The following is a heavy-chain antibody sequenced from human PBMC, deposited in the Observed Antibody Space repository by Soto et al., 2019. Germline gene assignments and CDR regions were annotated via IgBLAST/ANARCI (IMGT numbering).Heavy chain of an antibody. CDR3: ARDGNYYDSSGYPSGGYFDY. Sequence: EVQLVESGGGLVQPGGSLRLSCAASGFTFSSESMNWVRQAPGKGLEWLSYISSSSTTTYYPDSVKGRFTISRDNAKNSLYLQMNSLRDEDTAVYYCARDGNYYDSSGYPSGGYFDYWGQGTLVTVSS. CDR1: GFTFSSES. V-gene: IGHV3-48*02. CDR2: ISSSSTTT. J-gene: IGHJ4*02. D-gene: IGHD3-22*01.